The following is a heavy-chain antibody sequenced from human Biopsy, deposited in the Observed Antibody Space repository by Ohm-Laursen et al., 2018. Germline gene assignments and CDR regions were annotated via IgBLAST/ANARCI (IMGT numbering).Heavy chain of an antibody. D-gene: IGHD3-9*01. CDR2: ITGGGDRT. J-gene: IGHJ4*02. Sequence: SLRLSCAASGFTFSIYPMTWVRQAPGKGLEWVAGITGGGDRTYYADSVKGRFTISRDNSKNTLFLQMNSLRAKDTALYYCAKDGYYDILTGPPSDYWGQGTLVTVSS. V-gene: IGHV3-23*01. CDR1: GFTFSIYP. CDR3: AKDGYYDILTGPPSDY.